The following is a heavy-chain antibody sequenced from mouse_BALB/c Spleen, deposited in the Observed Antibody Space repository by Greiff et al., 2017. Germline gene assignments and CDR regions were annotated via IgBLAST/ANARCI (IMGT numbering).Heavy chain of an antibody. CDR2: IDPFNGGT. CDR3: ARREYGNYGYAMDY. V-gene: IGHV1S135*01. Sequence: VQLQQSGPELMKPGASVKISCKASGYSFTSYYMHWVKQSHGKSLEWIGYIDPFNGGTSYNQKFKGKATLTVDKSSSTAYMHLSSLTSEDSAVYYCARREYGNYGYAMDYWGQGTSVTVSS. CDR1: GYSFTSYY. J-gene: IGHJ4*01. D-gene: IGHD2-10*02.